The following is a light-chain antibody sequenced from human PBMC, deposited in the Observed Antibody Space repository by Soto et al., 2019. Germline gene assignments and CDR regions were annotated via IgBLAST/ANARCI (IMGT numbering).Light chain of an antibody. CDR1: SSDVGDYNY. J-gene: IGLJ1*01. Sequence: QSALTQPASVSGSPGQSITISCTGTSSDVGDYNYVSWYQQHPGKAPKLMIYDVSNRPSGVSNRFSGSKSGNTASLTISGLQADDEDDYYCSSYTSSSTLVVFGTGTKLTVL. V-gene: IGLV2-14*01. CDR2: DVS. CDR3: SSYTSSSTLVV.